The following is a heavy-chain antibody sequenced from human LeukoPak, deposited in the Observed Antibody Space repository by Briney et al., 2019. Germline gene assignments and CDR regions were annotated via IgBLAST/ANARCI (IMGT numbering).Heavy chain of an antibody. D-gene: IGHD6-19*01. Sequence: SETLSLTCTVSGVSISSYYWSWIRQPPGKGLEWIGYIYYSGSTNYNPSLKSRVTISVDTSKNQVSLKLNSVTAADTAVYYCARGSGWYYYWGQGTLVTVSS. CDR3: ARGSGWYYY. V-gene: IGHV4-59*01. CDR2: IYYSGST. J-gene: IGHJ4*02. CDR1: GVSISSYY.